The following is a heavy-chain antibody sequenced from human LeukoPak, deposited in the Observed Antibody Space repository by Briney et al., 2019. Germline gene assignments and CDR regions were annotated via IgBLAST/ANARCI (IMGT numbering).Heavy chain of an antibody. V-gene: IGHV4-38-2*01. D-gene: IGHD6-19*01. J-gene: IGHJ4*02. CDR2: IYHSRST. CDR3: ARLRVAVAEN. CDR1: GYSISSGYY. Sequence: SETLSLTCAVSGYSISSGYYWGWIRQPPGKGLEWIGSIYHSRSTYYNPSLKSRVTISVDTSKNQFSLKLSSVTAADTAVYYCARLRVAVAENWGQGTLVTVSS.